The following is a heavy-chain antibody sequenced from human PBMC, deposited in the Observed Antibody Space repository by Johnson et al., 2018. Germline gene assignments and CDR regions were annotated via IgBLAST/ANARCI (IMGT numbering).Heavy chain of an antibody. Sequence: QVQLQQWGAGLLKPSETXSLTCAVYGGSFSGYYWSWIRQPPGKGLEWIGEINHSGSTNYNPSLKSRVTLSVDTSKNQFSLKLSSVPAADTAVYYWARGFGVGATAGNAFDIWGQGTMVTVSS. CDR3: ARGFGVGATAGNAFDI. CDR2: INHSGST. J-gene: IGHJ3*02. V-gene: IGHV4-34*01. CDR1: GGSFSGYY. D-gene: IGHD1-26*01.